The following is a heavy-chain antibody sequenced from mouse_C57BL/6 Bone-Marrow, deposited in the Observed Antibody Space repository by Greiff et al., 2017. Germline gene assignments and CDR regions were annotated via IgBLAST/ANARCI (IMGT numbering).Heavy chain of an antibody. D-gene: IGHD1-1*01. J-gene: IGHJ4*01. V-gene: IGHV1-55*01. Sequence: QVQLQQPGAELVKPGASVKMSCKASGYTFTSYWITWVKQRPGQGLEWIGDIYPGSGSTNYNEKFKSKATLTVDTSSSTAYMQLSSLTSEDSAVYYCARYYGSRLSMDYWGQGTSVTVSS. CDR2: IYPGSGST. CDR3: ARYYGSRLSMDY. CDR1: GYTFTSYW.